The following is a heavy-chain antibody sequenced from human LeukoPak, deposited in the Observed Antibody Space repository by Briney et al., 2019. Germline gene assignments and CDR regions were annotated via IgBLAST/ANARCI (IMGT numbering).Heavy chain of an antibody. J-gene: IGHJ3*02. CDR3: ARRMGGELVAFDI. Sequence: PGGSLTLTCAASGFTFSSYSMNWVRQPPGKGLEWVSYISSSSTTIYFADSVKGRFTISRDNAKNSLYLQMNSLGDEDTAVYYCARRMGGELVAFDIWGQGTMVTVSS. D-gene: IGHD1-7*01. V-gene: IGHV3-48*02. CDR2: ISSSSTTI. CDR1: GFTFSSYS.